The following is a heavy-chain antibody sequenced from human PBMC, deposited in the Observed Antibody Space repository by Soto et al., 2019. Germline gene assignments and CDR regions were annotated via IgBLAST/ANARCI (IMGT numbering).Heavy chain of an antibody. V-gene: IGHV3-48*02. Sequence: GGSLRLSCAASGFTFSSYEMNWVRQAPGKGLEWVSYISSSSSTIYYADSVKGRFTISRDNAKNSLYLQMNSLRDEDTAVYYCAREDDSSGYYGMDVWGQGTTVTV. CDR1: GFTFSSYE. J-gene: IGHJ6*02. CDR3: AREDDSSGYYGMDV. CDR2: ISSSSSTI. D-gene: IGHD3-22*01.